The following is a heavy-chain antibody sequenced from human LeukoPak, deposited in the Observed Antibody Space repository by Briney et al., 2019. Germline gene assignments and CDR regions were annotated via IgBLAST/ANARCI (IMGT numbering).Heavy chain of an antibody. V-gene: IGHV3-30*18. CDR1: GFTFSSYG. Sequence: GGSLRLSCAASGFTFSSYGMHWVRQAPGKGLEWVAVISYDGSNKYYADSVKGRLTISRDNPKNTLYLQMNSLRAEDTAVYYCAKDLGYQLLPFYYYYYGMDVWGQGTTVTVSS. CDR3: AKDLGYQLLPFYYYYYGMDV. D-gene: IGHD2-2*01. J-gene: IGHJ6*02. CDR2: ISYDGSNK.